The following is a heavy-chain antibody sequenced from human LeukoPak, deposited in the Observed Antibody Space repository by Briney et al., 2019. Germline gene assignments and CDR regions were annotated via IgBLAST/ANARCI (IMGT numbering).Heavy chain of an antibody. Sequence: GGSLRLSCAASGFTLSSYAMSWVRQTPGKGLECVSTIRDSDGRTYYADSVEGRFTISRDNSTNTLYLQMNSLRAGDTAIYYCAKSGNTETVDYWGQGTLVTVSS. CDR1: GFTLSSYA. CDR2: IRDSDGRT. CDR3: AKSGNTETVDY. J-gene: IGHJ4*02. D-gene: IGHD6-25*01. V-gene: IGHV3-23*01.